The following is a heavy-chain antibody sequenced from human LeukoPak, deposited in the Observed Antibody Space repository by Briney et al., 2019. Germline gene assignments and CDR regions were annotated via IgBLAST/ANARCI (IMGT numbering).Heavy chain of an antibody. Sequence: PSETLSLTCAVYGGSFSGYYWSWIRQPPGKGLEWIGEINHSGSTNYNPSLKSRVTISVDTSKNQFSLKLSSVTAADTAVYYCARGQRPSLGIVATLDFDYWGQGTLVTVSS. CDR2: INHSGST. V-gene: IGHV4-34*01. J-gene: IGHJ4*02. CDR3: ARGQRPSLGIVATLDFDY. CDR1: GGSFSGYY. D-gene: IGHD5-12*01.